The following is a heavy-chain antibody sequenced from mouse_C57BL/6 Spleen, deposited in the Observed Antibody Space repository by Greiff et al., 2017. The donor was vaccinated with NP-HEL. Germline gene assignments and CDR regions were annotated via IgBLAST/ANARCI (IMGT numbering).Heavy chain of an antibody. D-gene: IGHD1-1*01. CDR2: IYPRDGST. CDR1: GYTFTDHT. Sequence: VQLQESDAELVKPGASVKISCKVSGYTFTDHTIHWMKQRPEQGLEWIGYIYPRDGSTKYNEKFKGKATLTADKSSSTAYMQLNSLTSEDSAIYFCARHPHYYGSSDWYFDVWGTGTTVTVSS. J-gene: IGHJ1*03. CDR3: ARHPHYYGSSDWYFDV. V-gene: IGHV1-78*01.